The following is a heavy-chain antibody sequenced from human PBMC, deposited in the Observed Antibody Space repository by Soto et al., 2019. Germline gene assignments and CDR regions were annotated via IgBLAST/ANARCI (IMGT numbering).Heavy chain of an antibody. Sequence: GAAVKVSCKASGGTFSSDAISWVRQAPGQGLEWMGGIIPIFGTANYAQQFQGRVTITADESTSTAYMELSSLRSEDPAVYYCATDSSYYDFWSAYYSPETQKYYYYGMDVWGQGTPVTVSS. CDR2: IIPIFGTA. D-gene: IGHD3-3*01. CDR1: GGTFSSDA. V-gene: IGHV1-69*13. CDR3: ATDSSYYDFWSAYYSPETQKYYYYGMDV. J-gene: IGHJ6*02.